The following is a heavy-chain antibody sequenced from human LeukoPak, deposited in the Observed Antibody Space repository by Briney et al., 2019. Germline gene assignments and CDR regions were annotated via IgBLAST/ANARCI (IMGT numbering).Heavy chain of an antibody. J-gene: IGHJ4*02. Sequence: GGSLRLSCAASGFTFSSYSMNWVRQAPGKGLEWVSSISSSSSYIYYADSVKGRFTISRDNAKNSLHLQMNSLRAEDTAVYYCARDAGDGYTYYFDYWGQGTLVTVSS. CDR2: ISSSSSYI. CDR1: GFTFSSYS. D-gene: IGHD5-24*01. V-gene: IGHV3-21*01. CDR3: ARDAGDGYTYYFDY.